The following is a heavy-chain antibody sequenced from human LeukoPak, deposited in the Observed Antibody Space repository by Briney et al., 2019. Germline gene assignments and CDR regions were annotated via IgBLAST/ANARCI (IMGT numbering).Heavy chain of an antibody. CDR3: AAQPCSGGVCYLDY. Sequence: GGSLRLSCAASGFTFSSYAMHWVRQAPGKGLEWVTVISYHARDQFYADSVKGRFTVSRDNSKNTLHLQMNSLRAEDSAVYYCAAQPCSGGVCYLDYWGQGTLVTVSS. CDR1: GFTFSSYA. J-gene: IGHJ4*02. CDR2: ISYHARDQ. D-gene: IGHD2-8*02. V-gene: IGHV3-30*04.